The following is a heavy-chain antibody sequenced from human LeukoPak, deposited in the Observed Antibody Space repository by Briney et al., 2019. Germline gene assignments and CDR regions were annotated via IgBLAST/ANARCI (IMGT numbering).Heavy chain of an antibody. J-gene: IGHJ4*02. CDR1: GLTLSNYW. D-gene: IGHD3-16*01. Sequence: PGGSLRLSCAVSGLTLSNYWMNWVRQAPGKGLEWVANINPDGAEYRYVASVKGRFFISRDNTKNSLYLQMNSLRAEDTAVYYCAIWGADQNYWGQGILVTVSS. CDR3: AIWGADQNY. V-gene: IGHV3-7*02. CDR2: INPDGAEY.